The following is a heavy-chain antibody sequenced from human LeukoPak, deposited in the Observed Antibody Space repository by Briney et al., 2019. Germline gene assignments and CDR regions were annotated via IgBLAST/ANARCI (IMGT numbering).Heavy chain of an antibody. V-gene: IGHV3-23*01. J-gene: IGHJ4*02. CDR2: FSGSGGNT. D-gene: IGHD3-10*01. CDR1: GFRFSSYA. Sequence: TGGSLRLSCAASGFRFSSYAMSWVRQAPGKGLECVSGFSGSGGNTFYAESVKGRFTISRDNSKNTLYLQMNSLRAEDTAVYYCAKLNGSGSYYNLPFEDHWGQGTLVTVSS. CDR3: AKLNGSGSYYNLPFEDH.